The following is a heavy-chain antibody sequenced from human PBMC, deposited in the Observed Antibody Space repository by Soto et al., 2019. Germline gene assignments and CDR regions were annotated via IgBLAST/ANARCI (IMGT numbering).Heavy chain of an antibody. CDR3: ARDRGGYSSSWYRSGMDV. CDR1: GGSISSYY. CDR2: IYYSGST. V-gene: IGHV4-59*01. J-gene: IGHJ6*02. D-gene: IGHD6-13*01. Sequence: SETLSLTCTVSGGSISSYYWSWIRQPPGKGLEWIGYIYYSGSTNYNPSLKSRVTISVDTSKNQFSLKLSSVTAADTAVYYCARDRGGYSSSWYRSGMDVWGQGTTVTVSS.